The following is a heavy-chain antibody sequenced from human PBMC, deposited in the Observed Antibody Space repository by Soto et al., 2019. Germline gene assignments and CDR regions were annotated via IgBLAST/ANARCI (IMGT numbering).Heavy chain of an antibody. V-gene: IGHV5-51*01. CDR2: IYPGDSDT. CDR3: ARAYAASIAAAEN. Sequence: GESLKISCKGSGYSSTSYWIGWVRQMPGKGLEWMGIIYPGDSDTRYSPSFQGQVTISADKSISTAYLQWSSLKASDTAMYYCARAYAASIAAAENWGQGTLVTVSS. CDR1: GYSSTSYW. D-gene: IGHD6-13*01. J-gene: IGHJ4*02.